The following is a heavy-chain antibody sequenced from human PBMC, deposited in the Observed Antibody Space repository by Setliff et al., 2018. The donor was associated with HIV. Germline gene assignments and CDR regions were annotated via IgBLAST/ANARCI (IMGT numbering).Heavy chain of an antibody. CDR1: GFSLSTDGVG. V-gene: IGHV2-5*02. D-gene: IGHD3-3*02. Sequence: SGPTLVNPTQTLTLTCTFSGFSLSTDGVGVGWIRQPPGKALEWLALMYWDDDKRCSPSLKSRLTITKDTSKNQVVLTMTNMDPVDTATYYCAHILQDPPSHFYYYFYMDVWGKGTTVTVSS. CDR2: MYWDDDK. CDR3: AHILQDPPSHFYYYFYMDV. J-gene: IGHJ6*03.